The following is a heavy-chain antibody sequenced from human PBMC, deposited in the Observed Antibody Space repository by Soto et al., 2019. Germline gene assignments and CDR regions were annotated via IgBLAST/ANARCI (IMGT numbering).Heavy chain of an antibody. D-gene: IGHD1-26*01. Sequence: QVQLVQSGAEVKKPGSSVKVSCKASGGTFSSYAISWVRQAPGQGLEWMGGSIPIFGTANYAQKFQGRVTITADESTSTAYMELSSLRSEDTAVYYCAREAGAEPVGAVYYWGQGTLVTVSS. V-gene: IGHV1-69*01. CDR2: SIPIFGTA. J-gene: IGHJ4*02. CDR1: GGTFSSYA. CDR3: AREAGAEPVGAVYY.